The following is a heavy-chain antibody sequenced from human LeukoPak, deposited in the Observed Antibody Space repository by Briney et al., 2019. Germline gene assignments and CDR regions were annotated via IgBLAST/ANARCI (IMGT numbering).Heavy chain of an antibody. J-gene: IGHJ6*03. V-gene: IGHV4-39*07. Sequence: KTSETLSLTCTVSGGSISSSSYYWGWIRQPPGKGLEWIGSIYYSGSTYYNPSLKSRVTISVDTSKNQFSLKLSSVTAADTAVYYCARARWGHYYYMDVWGKGTTVTVSS. CDR1: GGSISSSSYY. D-gene: IGHD3-16*01. CDR3: ARARWGHYYYMDV. CDR2: IYYSGST.